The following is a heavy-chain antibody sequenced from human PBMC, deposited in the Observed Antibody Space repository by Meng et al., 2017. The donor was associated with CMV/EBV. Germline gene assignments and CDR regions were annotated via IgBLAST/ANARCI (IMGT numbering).Heavy chain of an antibody. J-gene: IGHJ5*02. CDR1: GGSISSSSYY. CDR3: ARQGYYYDIGWFDP. CDR2: IYYSGST. V-gene: IGHV4-39*01. D-gene: IGHD3-22*01. Sequence: GSLRLSCTVSGGSISSSSYYWGWIRQPPGKGLEWIGSIYYSGSTYYNPSLKSRVTISVGTSKNQLSLKLSSVTAADTAVYYCARQGYYYDIGWFDPWGQGTLVTVSS.